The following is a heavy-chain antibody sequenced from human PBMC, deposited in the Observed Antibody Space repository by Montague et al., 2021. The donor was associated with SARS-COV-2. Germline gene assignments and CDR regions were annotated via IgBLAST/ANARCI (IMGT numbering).Heavy chain of an antibody. CDR3: ARMPDQVWLDY. CDR1: GFSLSTSGMC. CDR2: IDWDDDK. Sequence: PALVKPTQTLTLTCTFSGFSLSTSGMCVSWVRQPPGKALEWLAVIDWDDDKSYSTSLRTRLTISKDTSKNQVVLTMTNMDPVDTATYYCARMPDQVWLDYWGQGILVTVSS. D-gene: IGHD5-18*01. V-gene: IGHV2-70*20. J-gene: IGHJ4*02.